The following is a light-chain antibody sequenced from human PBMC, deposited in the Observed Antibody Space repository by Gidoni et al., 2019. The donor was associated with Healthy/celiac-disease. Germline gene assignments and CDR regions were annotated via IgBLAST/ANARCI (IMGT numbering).Light chain of an antibody. V-gene: IGKV3-15*01. CDR2: GAS. CDR1: QSVSSN. J-gene: IGKJ1*01. CDR3: QQYNNWPGWT. Sequence: EIGMTQSPATLSVSPGERATLSCRASQSVSSNLAWYQQKPGQAPRLLIYGASTRATGIPARFSGSGSGTEFTLTISSLQSEDFAVYYCQQYNNWPGWTFGQGTKVEIE.